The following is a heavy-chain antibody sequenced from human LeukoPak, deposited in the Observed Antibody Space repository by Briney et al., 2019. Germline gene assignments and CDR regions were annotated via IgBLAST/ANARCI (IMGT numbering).Heavy chain of an antibody. CDR3: ARDFGGSYPYYFDY. D-gene: IGHD1-26*01. CDR1: GFTFSSYS. V-gene: IGHV3-48*04. Sequence: GGSLRLSCAASGFTFSSYSMNWVRQAPGKGLEWVSYISSSSSTIYYADSVKGRFTISRDNAKNSLYLQMNSLRAEDTALYHCARDFGGSYPYYFDYWGQGTLVTVSS. J-gene: IGHJ4*02. CDR2: ISSSSSTI.